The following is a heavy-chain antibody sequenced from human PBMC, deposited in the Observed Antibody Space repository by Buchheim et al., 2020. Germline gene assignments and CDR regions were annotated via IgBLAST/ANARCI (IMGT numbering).Heavy chain of an antibody. CDR3: ARDFVYYYDSSGYRYFDY. V-gene: IGHV3-48*01. CDR1: GFTFSSYS. Sequence: EVQLVESGGGLVQPGGSLRLSCAASGFTFSSYSMNWVRQAPGKGLEWVSYISSSSSTIYYADSVKGRFTISRDNAKNSLYLQMNSLRAEDTAVYYCARDFVYYYDSSGYRYFDYWGQGT. CDR2: ISSSSSTI. D-gene: IGHD3-22*01. J-gene: IGHJ4*02.